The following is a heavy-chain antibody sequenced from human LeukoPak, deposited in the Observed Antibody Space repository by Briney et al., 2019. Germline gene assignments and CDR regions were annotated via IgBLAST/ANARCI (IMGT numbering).Heavy chain of an antibody. CDR1: GFTFSSYG. V-gene: IGHV3-33*01. CDR3: ARDFTVLTYYYYGIDV. J-gene: IGHJ6*02. D-gene: IGHD4-17*01. CDR2: ILYDGSNK. Sequence: GRSLRLSCAASGFTFSSYGMHWVRQAPGRGLEWVAVILYDGSNKYYADSVKGRFTISRDNSKNTLYLQMNSLSAEDTAVYYCARDFTVLTYYYYGIDVWGQGTTVTVSS.